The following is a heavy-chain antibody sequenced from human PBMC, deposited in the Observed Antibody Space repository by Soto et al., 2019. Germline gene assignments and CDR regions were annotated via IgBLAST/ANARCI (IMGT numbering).Heavy chain of an antibody. D-gene: IGHD3-22*01. V-gene: IGHV1-18*01. CDR1: SYTFTSYG. Sequence: ASVKVSCKASSYTFTSYGINWVRXXPGQGLEWVGWIGVYNYDTKYAQKLQGRVTLTTEISTSTVYMELRSLSSEDTAVYYCARASSGYYSYFDYWGQGTLVTVSS. CDR3: ARASSGYYSYFDY. CDR2: IGVYNYDT. J-gene: IGHJ4*02.